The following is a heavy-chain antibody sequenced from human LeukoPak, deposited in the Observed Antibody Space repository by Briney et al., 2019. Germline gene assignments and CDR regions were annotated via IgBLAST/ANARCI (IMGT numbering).Heavy chain of an antibody. CDR3: ARDPRDYEPPGYYYYRDV. CDR1: GGTFSSYA. V-gene: IGHV1-69*04. D-gene: IGHD4-17*01. Sequence: SVKVSCKASGGTFSSYAISWVRQAPGQGLEWMGRIIPILGIANYAQKFQGRVTITADESTSTAYMELSSLRSEDTAVYYCARDPRDYEPPGYYYYRDVWGKGTTAPVSS. J-gene: IGHJ6*03. CDR2: IIPILGIA.